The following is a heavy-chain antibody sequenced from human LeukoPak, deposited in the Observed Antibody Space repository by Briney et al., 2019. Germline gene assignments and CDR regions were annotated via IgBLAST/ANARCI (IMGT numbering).Heavy chain of an antibody. Sequence: GGSLRLSCAASGFTFSSYAMSWVRQAPGKGLEWVSGISGSGGSTYYADSVKGRFTISRDNSKNTLYLQMNSLKTEDTAVYYCTTVGGATPLLGYWGQGTLVTVSS. CDR1: GFTFSSYA. D-gene: IGHD1-26*01. CDR3: TTVGGATPLLGY. CDR2: ISGSGGST. V-gene: IGHV3-23*01. J-gene: IGHJ4*02.